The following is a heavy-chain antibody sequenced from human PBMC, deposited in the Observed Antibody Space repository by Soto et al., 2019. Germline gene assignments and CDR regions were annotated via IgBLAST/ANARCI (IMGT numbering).Heavy chain of an antibody. CDR3: ARGPVAGTRGYYYYYGMDV. J-gene: IGHJ6*02. CDR2: INPNSGGT. D-gene: IGHD6-19*01. Sequence: ASVKVSCKASGYTFTGYYMHWVRQAPGQGLEWMGWINPNSGGTNYAQKFQGWVTMARDTSISTAYMELSRLRSDDTAVYYCARGPVAGTRGYYYYYGMDVWGQGTTVTVSS. CDR1: GYTFTGYY. V-gene: IGHV1-2*04.